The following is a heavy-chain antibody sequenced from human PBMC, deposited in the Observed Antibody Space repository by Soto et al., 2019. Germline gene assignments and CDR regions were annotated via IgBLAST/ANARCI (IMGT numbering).Heavy chain of an antibody. CDR3: ARDEEDGYNYDSY. J-gene: IGHJ4*02. V-gene: IGHV3-30-3*01. D-gene: IGHD1-1*01. Sequence: PGGSLRLSCAASGFTFSSYAMHWVRQAPGKGLEWVAVISYDGSNKYYADSVKGRFTISRDNSKNTLYLQMNSLRAEDTAVYYCARDEEDGYNYDSYWGQGAMVIVSS. CDR2: ISYDGSNK. CDR1: GFTFSSYA.